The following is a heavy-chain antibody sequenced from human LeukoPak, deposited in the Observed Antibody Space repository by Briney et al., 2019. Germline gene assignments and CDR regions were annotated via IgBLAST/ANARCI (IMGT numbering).Heavy chain of an antibody. CDR3: ARDDVITFGGVIVMYYFDY. Sequence: PGGTLRLSCAASGFTVCNYCMSWDRQAQGKGREWVANIKQDGSEKYYVDSVKGRFTISRDNAKNSMYLQMNSLRAEDTAVYYCARDDVITFGGVIVMYYFDYWGQGTLVTVSS. J-gene: IGHJ4*02. D-gene: IGHD3-16*02. CDR1: GFTVCNYC. V-gene: IGHV3-7*01. CDR2: IKQDGSEK.